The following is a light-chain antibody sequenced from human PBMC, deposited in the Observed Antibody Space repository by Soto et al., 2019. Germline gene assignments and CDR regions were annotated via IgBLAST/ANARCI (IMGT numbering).Light chain of an antibody. CDR3: QQGYTSAIT. CDR2: AAS. J-gene: IGKJ5*01. Sequence: IQMTQSTSSLSASVGDRVTITCRASQSICKHLNWYQQKPGKAPKFLIYAASNLQSGVPSRFSGSGSGTDFTLTVNSLQPEDFATYYCQQGYTSAITFAQGTRLAIK. CDR1: QSICKH. V-gene: IGKV1-39*01.